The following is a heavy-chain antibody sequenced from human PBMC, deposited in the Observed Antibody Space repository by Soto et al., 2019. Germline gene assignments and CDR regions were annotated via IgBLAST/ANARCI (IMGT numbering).Heavy chain of an antibody. D-gene: IGHD6-13*01. CDR1: GYTFTSYI. CDR3: ARDRRQLVEIWYFDL. J-gene: IGHJ2*01. V-gene: IGHV1-3*01. CDR2: INAGSGYT. Sequence: QVHLVQSGAEVKKPGSSVKVSCRASGYTFTSYIMHWVRQAPGERLEWMGYINAGSGYTKYSQKFQGRVTFSRDKSASIAYMELTSLTSEDTAVYYCARDRRQLVEIWYFDLWGRGTLVTVSS.